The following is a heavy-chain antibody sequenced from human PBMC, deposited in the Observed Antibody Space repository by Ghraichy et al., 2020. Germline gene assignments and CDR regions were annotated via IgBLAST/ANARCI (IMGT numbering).Heavy chain of an antibody. J-gene: IGHJ4*02. Sequence: SVKVSCKASGGTFSSYAISWVRQAPGQGLEWMGRIIPILGIANYAQKFQGRVTITADKSTSTAYMELSSLRSEDTAVYYCAREGLGYYYDSSGYYPFDYSGQGTLVTVSS. D-gene: IGHD3-22*01. V-gene: IGHV1-69*04. CDR1: GGTFSSYA. CDR2: IIPILGIA. CDR3: AREGLGYYYDSSGYYPFDY.